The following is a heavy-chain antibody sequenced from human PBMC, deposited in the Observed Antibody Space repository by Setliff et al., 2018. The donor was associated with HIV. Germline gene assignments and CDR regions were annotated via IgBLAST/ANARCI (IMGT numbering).Heavy chain of an antibody. D-gene: IGHD3-22*01. Sequence: GGSLRLSCAASGFTFSNSWMTWVRQAPGKGLEWVGRIKTKTQRGTTDYAAPAKGRCIISRDDSKNTLYLQMNSLRSEDTAVYYCVTGVGTSSVDYWGQGTMVTVSS. J-gene: IGHJ4*02. V-gene: IGHV3-15*01. CDR3: VTGVGTSSVDY. CDR1: GFTFSNSW. CDR2: IKTKTQRGTT.